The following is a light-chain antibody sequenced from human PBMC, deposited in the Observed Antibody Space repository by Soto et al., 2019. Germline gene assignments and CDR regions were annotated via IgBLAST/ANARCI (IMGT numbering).Light chain of an antibody. J-gene: IGKJ3*01. V-gene: IGKV3-20*01. CDR1: QSINSRY. CDR2: GAS. CDR3: QQFGSSPGFT. Sequence: EIVLTQSPGTLSLSPGERATLSCRASQSINSRYLAWYQQKPGQAPRLLIYGASSRATGIPDRFSGSGSGTDFTLTIIRREAEDFAVYYCQQFGSSPGFTFGPGTKVDIK.